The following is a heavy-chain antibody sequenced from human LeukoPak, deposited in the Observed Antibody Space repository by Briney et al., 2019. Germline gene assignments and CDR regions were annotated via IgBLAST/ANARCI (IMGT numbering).Heavy chain of an antibody. J-gene: IGHJ3*02. CDR1: GGSISNYY. CDR3: ARDAGPSMIVVAGPGAFDI. Sequence: PSETLSLTCTVSGGSISNYYWNWIRQPPGKGLEWIGYIYYTGSTNYNPSLESRVTISVDTSKNQFSLKLSSVTAADTAVYYCARDAGPSMIVVAGPGAFDIWGQGTMVTVSS. V-gene: IGHV4-59*01. D-gene: IGHD3-22*01. CDR2: IYYTGST.